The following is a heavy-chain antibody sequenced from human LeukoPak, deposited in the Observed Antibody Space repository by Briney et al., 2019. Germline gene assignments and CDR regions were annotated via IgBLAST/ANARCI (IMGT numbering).Heavy chain of an antibody. CDR3: ARDYRMTLDY. V-gene: IGHV3-7*04. Sequence: QPGGSLRLSCAASGSTFSSYWMSWVRQAPGKGLEWVANIKQDGSERYYVDSVKGRFTISRDNAKNSLYLQMNSLRAGDTAVYYCARDYRMTLDYWGQGTLVTVSS. CDR1: GSTFSSYW. J-gene: IGHJ4*02. D-gene: IGHD1-14*01. CDR2: IKQDGSER.